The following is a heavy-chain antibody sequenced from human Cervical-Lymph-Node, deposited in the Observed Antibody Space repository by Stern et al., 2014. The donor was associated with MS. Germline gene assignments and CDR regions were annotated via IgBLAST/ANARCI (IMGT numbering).Heavy chain of an antibody. Sequence: VQLVESGPGLVKPSQTLSLTCTVSGGSISSGGYYWSWIRQHPGKGLEWIGYIYYSGSTYYNPSLKSRVTISVDTSKNQFSLKLSSVTAADTAVYYCARERYDFWSGYKYFDYWGQGTLVTVSS. D-gene: IGHD3-3*01. CDR2: IYYSGST. CDR1: GGSISSGGYY. V-gene: IGHV4-31*03. J-gene: IGHJ4*02. CDR3: ARERYDFWSGYKYFDY.